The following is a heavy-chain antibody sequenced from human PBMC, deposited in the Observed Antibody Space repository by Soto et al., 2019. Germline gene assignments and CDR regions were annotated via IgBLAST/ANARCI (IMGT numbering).Heavy chain of an antibody. D-gene: IGHD3-3*01. V-gene: IGHV1-46*03. Sequence: ASVKVSRKASGYTFTRYYMHWVRQAPGQGLEWMGIINPSGGSTSYAQKFQGRVTMTRDTSTSTVYMELSSLRSEDTAVYYCARVNTIFGVVIEPAYDYWGQGTLVTVSS. CDR2: INPSGGST. J-gene: IGHJ4*02. CDR1: GYTFTRYY. CDR3: ARVNTIFGVVIEPAYDY.